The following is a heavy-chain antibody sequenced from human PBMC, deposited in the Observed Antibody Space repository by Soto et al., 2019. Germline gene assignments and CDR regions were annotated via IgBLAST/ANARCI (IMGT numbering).Heavy chain of an antibody. D-gene: IGHD4-17*01. CDR1: GFTFSSYG. CDR3: ARIEGDYGCNSALRWGMDV. Sequence: QVPLVESGGGVVQPGRSLRLSCAASGFTFSSYGMHWVRQAPGKGLEWVAVIWYDGSNKYYADSVKGRFTISRDNSKNTLYLQMNSLRAEDTAVYYCARIEGDYGCNSALRWGMDVWGQGTTVTVSS. CDR2: IWYDGSNK. V-gene: IGHV3-33*01. J-gene: IGHJ6*02.